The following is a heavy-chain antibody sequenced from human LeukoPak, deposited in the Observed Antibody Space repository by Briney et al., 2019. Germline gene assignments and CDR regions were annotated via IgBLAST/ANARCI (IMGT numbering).Heavy chain of an antibody. CDR2: ISGSGGST. Sequence: GGSLRLSCAASGFTLSSYAMSWVRQAPGKGLEWVSGISGSGGSTYYAGSVKGRFTISRDNSKNTLYLQMNSLRAEDTAVYYCAKEITMIVVDHTVIDYWGQGTLVAVSS. V-gene: IGHV3-23*01. J-gene: IGHJ4*02. D-gene: IGHD3-22*01. CDR3: AKEITMIVVDHTVIDY. CDR1: GFTLSSYA.